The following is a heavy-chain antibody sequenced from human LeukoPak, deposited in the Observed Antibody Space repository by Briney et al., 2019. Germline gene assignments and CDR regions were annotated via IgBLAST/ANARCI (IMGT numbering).Heavy chain of an antibody. J-gene: IGHJ4*02. CDR2: ISSGSSYI. D-gene: IGHD6-19*01. V-gene: IGHV3-21*01. CDR3: ARGYSSG. CDR1: GFTFSSYS. Sequence: GGSLRLSCAASGFTFSSYSMKWVRQAPGKGLECVSSISSGSSYIYYAHSVKGPFTISRDNAKNSLYLQMNRLRAEDTAVYYCARGYSSGWGQGTLVTVSS.